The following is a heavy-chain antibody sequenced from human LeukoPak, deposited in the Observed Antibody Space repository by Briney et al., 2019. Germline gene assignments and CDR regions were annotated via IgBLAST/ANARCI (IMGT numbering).Heavy chain of an antibody. CDR3: AKEMVGWYYYMDV. J-gene: IGHJ6*03. CDR1: GFTFSSYG. V-gene: IGHV3-30*02. CDR2: IRYDGSNK. D-gene: IGHD2-15*01. Sequence: QTGGSLRLSCAASGFTFSSYGMHWVRQAPGKGLEWVAFIRYDGSNKYYADSVKGRFTISRDNSKNTLYLQMNSLRAEDTAVYYCAKEMVGWYYYMDVWGKGTTVTVSS.